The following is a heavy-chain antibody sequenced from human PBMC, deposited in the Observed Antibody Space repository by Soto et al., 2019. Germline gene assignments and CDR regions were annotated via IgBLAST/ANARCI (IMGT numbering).Heavy chain of an antibody. Sequence: QVQLVQSGTEMKKPGSSVKVSCKASGGTFSSKGISWVRQAPGQGLEWMGAIIPIFDTANDAQKFQGRLTISADESTATAYMDLSSLRSEDTAVYYCAGGTGTTGGVCEYWGQGPLVTVSP. CDR1: GGTFSSKG. V-gene: IGHV1-69*01. J-gene: IGHJ4*02. CDR3: AGGTGTTGGVCEY. D-gene: IGHD1-1*01. CDR2: IIPIFDTA.